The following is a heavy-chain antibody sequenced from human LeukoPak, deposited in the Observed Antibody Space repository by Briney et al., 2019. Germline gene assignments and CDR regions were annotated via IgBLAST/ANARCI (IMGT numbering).Heavy chain of an antibody. CDR2: IKSNADGGTV. J-gene: IGHJ4*02. CDR1: GFTVTHAW. Sequence: GGSLRLSCAVSGFTVTHAWMTWVRQVPGKGLEWIGRIKSNADGGTVDYAASVKGRFNLSRDDSVDTLYLQMDSLNTGDSGVYYCTTVPSAREDYWGQGTLVTVSS. D-gene: IGHD1-26*01. CDR3: TTVPSAREDY. V-gene: IGHV3-15*01.